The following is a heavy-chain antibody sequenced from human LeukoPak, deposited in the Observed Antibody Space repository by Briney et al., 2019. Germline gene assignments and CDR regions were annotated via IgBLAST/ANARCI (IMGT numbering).Heavy chain of an antibody. CDR1: GGTFSSYA. D-gene: IGHD6-19*01. CDR2: IIPIFGTA. Sequence: ASVKVSCKASGGTFSSYAISWVRQAPGQGLEWMGGIIPIFGTANYAQKFQGRVTITADESTSTAYMELSSLRSEETAVYYCARGAEVAATYYYYGMDVWGQGTTVTVSS. CDR3: ARGAEVAATYYYYGMDV. V-gene: IGHV1-69*13. J-gene: IGHJ6*02.